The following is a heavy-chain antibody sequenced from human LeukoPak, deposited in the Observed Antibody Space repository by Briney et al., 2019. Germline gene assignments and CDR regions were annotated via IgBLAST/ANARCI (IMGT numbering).Heavy chain of an antibody. Sequence: QPGGSLRLSCAASGFTFSSYWMYWVRQAPGKGLVWVSRINSDGSTTSYADSVKGRFTISRDNAKNTLYLQMNSLRAEDTAEYYCARVGTTSNSYYYYGMDVWGQGTTVTVSS. V-gene: IGHV3-74*01. CDR3: ARVGTTSNSYYYYGMDV. D-gene: IGHD2/OR15-2a*01. CDR1: GFTFSSYW. J-gene: IGHJ6*02. CDR2: INSDGSTT.